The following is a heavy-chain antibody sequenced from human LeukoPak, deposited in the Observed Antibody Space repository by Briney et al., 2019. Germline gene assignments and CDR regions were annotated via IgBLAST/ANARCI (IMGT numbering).Heavy chain of an antibody. J-gene: IGHJ3*02. D-gene: IGHD2/OR15-2a*01. CDR3: ATPRSGALFYI. V-gene: IGHV3-30*03. CDR2: ISYDGSNK. CDR1: GFTFSSYG. Sequence: GGSLRLSCAASGFTFSSYGMHWVRQAPGKGLEWVAVISYDGSNKYYADSVKGRFTISRDNSKNTLYLQMNSLRAEDTAVYYCATPRSGALFYIWGQGTMVTVSS.